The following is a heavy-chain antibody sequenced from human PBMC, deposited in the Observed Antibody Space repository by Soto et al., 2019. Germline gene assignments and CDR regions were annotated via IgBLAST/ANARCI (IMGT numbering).Heavy chain of an antibody. CDR1: EFSFSTYW. Sequence: VQLVESGGGLVQPGGSLRLSCVASEFSFSTYWMHWVRQAPGKGLMWVARIDTTGSTTTYADSVQGRFTISRDNAKNTMHLQMNSVRDDDTAIYFCASVSAAQYYYGMDAWGQGTKVTVS. CDR2: IDTTGSTT. J-gene: IGHJ6*02. D-gene: IGHD2-15*01. V-gene: IGHV3-74*01. CDR3: ASVSAAQYYYGMDA.